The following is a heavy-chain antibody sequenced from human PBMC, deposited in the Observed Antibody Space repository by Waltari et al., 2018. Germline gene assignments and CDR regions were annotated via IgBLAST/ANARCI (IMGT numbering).Heavy chain of an antibody. CDR1: GFTFSSYA. J-gene: IGHJ4*02. CDR2: ISGRCGST. D-gene: IGHD1-26*01. V-gene: IGHV3-23*01. Sequence: EVQLLESGGGLVQPGGSLRLSCAASGFTFSSYAMSWVRQAPGRGLEWVSAISGRCGSTYYADSWKGRFTSSRDNSKNTLDLQMNSLRAEDTAVYYCAKKGGSGSYHPADYFDYWGQGTLVTVSS. CDR3: AKKGGSGSYHPADYFDY.